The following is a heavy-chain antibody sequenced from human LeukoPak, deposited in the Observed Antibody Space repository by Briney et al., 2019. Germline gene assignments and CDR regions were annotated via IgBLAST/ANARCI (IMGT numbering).Heavy chain of an antibody. J-gene: IGHJ4*02. CDR3: ARGVAGSSGWSYYFDY. Sequence: GGSLRLSCAASGFTVSSNYMSWVPQAPGKGLEWVSVIYSGGSTYYADSVKGRFTISRDNSKNTLYLQMNSLRAEDTAAYYCARGVAGSSGWSYYFDYWGQGTLVTVSS. CDR2: IYSGGST. V-gene: IGHV3-66*02. D-gene: IGHD6-19*01. CDR1: GFTVSSNY.